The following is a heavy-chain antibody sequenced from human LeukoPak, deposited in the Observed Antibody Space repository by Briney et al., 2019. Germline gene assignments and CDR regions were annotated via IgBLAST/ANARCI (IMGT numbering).Heavy chain of an antibody. Sequence: GGSLRLSCAASGFTFSSYAMNWVRQAPGKGLEWVSTISGSGGSTYYADSVKGRFTISRDNSKSSLYLQMNSLRAEDTAVYYCAKEKYYFDSSGYYLNRGQGTLVTVSS. CDR2: ISGSGGST. D-gene: IGHD3-22*01. J-gene: IGHJ4*02. V-gene: IGHV3-23*01. CDR1: GFTFSSYA. CDR3: AKEKYYFDSSGYYLN.